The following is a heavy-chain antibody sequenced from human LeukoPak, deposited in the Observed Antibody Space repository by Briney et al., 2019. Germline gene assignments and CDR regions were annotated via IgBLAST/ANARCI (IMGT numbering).Heavy chain of an antibody. CDR1: GGSISSSY. Sequence: SETLSLTCTVSGGSISSSYWSWIRQPPGKGLEWIGYIYYSGSTNYNPSLRSRVTISLDTSKNQFSLKLTSVTAADTAVYYCARPDGSGTYYNVWGQGTLVTVSS. V-gene: IGHV4-59*08. J-gene: IGHJ4*02. CDR2: IYYSGST. D-gene: IGHD3-10*01. CDR3: ARPDGSGTYYNV.